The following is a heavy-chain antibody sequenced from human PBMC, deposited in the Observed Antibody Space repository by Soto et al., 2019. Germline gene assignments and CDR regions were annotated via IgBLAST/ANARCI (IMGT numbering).Heavy chain of an antibody. D-gene: IGHD1-26*01. V-gene: IGHV6-1*01. CDR3: ARDTFRSYSGRYYYYGMDV. CDR1: GDSVSSNSAA. J-gene: IGHJ6*02. CDR2: TYYRSKWYN. Sequence: PSQTLSLTCAISGDSVSSNSAAWNWIRQSPSRGLEWLGRTYYRSKWYNDYAVSVKSRITINPDTSKNQFSLQLNSVTPEDTAVYYCARDTFRSYSGRYYYYGMDVWGQGTTVTVSS.